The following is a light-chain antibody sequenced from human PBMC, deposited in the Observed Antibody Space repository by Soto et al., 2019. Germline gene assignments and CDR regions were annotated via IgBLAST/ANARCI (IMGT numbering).Light chain of an antibody. CDR3: SSYTSSSTLV. CDR1: SSDVGGYNY. CDR2: DVS. Sequence: QSALTQPASVSGSPGQSITISCTGTSSDVGGYNYVSWYQQHPGKAPKFMIYDVSNRPSGVSNRVSGSKSGNTASLTISGLQAEGEADYYCSSYTSSSTLVFGGGTKLTVL. J-gene: IGLJ2*01. V-gene: IGLV2-14*01.